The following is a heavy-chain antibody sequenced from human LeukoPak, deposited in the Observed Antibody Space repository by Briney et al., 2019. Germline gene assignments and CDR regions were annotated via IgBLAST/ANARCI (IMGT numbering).Heavy chain of an antibody. CDR2: ISQNGDS. Sequence: PSETLSLTCGVSGGSLSFYYWSWIRQSPGKGLEWIAEISQNGDSNYNMSLKSRGTISLDKSKTQFSLTLSSVTAVDTAVYYCARGPVGGATYYDGDAFDIWGQGTMVTVSS. J-gene: IGHJ3*02. V-gene: IGHV4-34*01. CDR1: GGSLSFYY. CDR3: ARGPVGGATYYDGDAFDI. D-gene: IGHD1-26*01.